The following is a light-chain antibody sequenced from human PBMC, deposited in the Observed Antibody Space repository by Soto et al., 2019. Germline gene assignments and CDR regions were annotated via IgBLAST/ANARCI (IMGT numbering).Light chain of an antibody. CDR2: DAS. CDR3: QQRRNWPLMT. V-gene: IGKV3-11*01. CDR1: QSVSSY. Sequence: EIVLTQSPATLSLSPGERATLSCRASQSVSSYLAWYQQKPGQAPRLLIYDASNRATGIPARFSGSGSGTDYTLTISSLEAEDVSVYYCQQRRNWPLMTFGQGTRLEIK. J-gene: IGKJ5*01.